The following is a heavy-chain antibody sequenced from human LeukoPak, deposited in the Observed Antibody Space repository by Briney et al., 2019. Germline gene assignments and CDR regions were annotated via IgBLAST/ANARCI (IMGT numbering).Heavy chain of an antibody. V-gene: IGHV4-59*01. J-gene: IGHJ6*03. D-gene: IGHD6-19*01. CDR2: IYYSGST. CDR3: ARGVIAVAGTPHYYYYYYMDV. CDR1: GGSISSYY. Sequence: SETLSLTCTVSGGSISSYYWSWIRQPPGKGLEWIGYIYYSGSTNYNPSLKSRVTISGDTSKNQFSLKLSSVTAADTAVYYCARGVIAVAGTPHYYYYYYMDVWGKGTTVTVSS.